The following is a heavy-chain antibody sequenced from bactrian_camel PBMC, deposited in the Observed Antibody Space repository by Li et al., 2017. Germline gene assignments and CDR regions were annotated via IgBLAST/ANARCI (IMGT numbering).Heavy chain of an antibody. D-gene: IGHD3*01. V-gene: IGHV3S31*01. CDR1: GVPYSQYC. J-gene: IGHJ6*01. CDR3: AADRGYGLGCDDGSGY. Sequence: VQLVESGGGSVQTGGSLRLSCSASGVPYSQYCLAWFRQVAGKEREGVASIYNGGGTGIWHADSVKGRFTISSDGAKNTVYLQMNSLKPEDTAVYYCAADRGYGLGCDDGSGYWGQGTQVTVS. CDR2: IYNGGGTGI.